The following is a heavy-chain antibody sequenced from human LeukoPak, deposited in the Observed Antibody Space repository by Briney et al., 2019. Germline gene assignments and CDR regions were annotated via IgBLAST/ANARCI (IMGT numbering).Heavy chain of an antibody. J-gene: IGHJ4*02. CDR3: ASTFGAAAGTY. CDR2: ISYDGSNK. CDR1: GFTFSSYG. D-gene: IGHD6-13*01. V-gene: IGHV3-30*03. Sequence: PGGSLRLSCAASGFTFSSYGMHWVRQAPGKGLEWVAVISYDGSNKYYADSVKGRFTISRDNSKNTPYLQMNSLRAEDTAVYYCASTFGAAAGTYWGQGTLVTVSS.